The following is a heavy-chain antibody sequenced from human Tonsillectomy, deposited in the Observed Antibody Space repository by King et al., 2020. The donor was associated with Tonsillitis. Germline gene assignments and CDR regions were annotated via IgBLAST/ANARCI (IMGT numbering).Heavy chain of an antibody. J-gene: IGHJ2*01. CDR3: ARSGGRDGYKGRYFDL. V-gene: IGHV4-34*01. Sequence: VQLQQWGAGLLKPSETLSLTCAVYGGSFSGYYWSWIRQPPGKGLEWIGEINHSGSTNYNPSLKSRVTISVDTAKNQFSLKLSSVTAADTAVYYCARSGGRDGYKGRYFDLWGRGTLVTVPS. CDR2: INHSGST. D-gene: IGHD5-24*01. CDR1: GGSFSGYY.